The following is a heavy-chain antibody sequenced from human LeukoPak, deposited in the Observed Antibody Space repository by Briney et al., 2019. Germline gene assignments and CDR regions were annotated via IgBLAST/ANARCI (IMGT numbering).Heavy chain of an antibody. Sequence: KSGGSLRLSCAASGFTFSSYSMNWVRQAPGKGLEWVSSISSSSSYIYYADSVKGRFTISRDNAKNSLYLQMNSLRAEDTAVYYCARDTRRRGSYGALAFDSWGQGTMVTVSS. CDR3: ARDTRRRGSYGALAFDS. CDR1: GFTFSSYS. CDR2: ISSSSSYI. D-gene: IGHD1-26*01. J-gene: IGHJ3*02. V-gene: IGHV3-21*01.